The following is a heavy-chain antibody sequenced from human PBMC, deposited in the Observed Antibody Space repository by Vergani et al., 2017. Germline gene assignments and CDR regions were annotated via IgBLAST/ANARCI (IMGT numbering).Heavy chain of an antibody. CDR2: ISSSGSTI. CDR1: GFTFSSYE. V-gene: IGHV3-48*03. D-gene: IGHD4-17*01. Sequence: EVQLVESGGGLVQPGGSLRLSCAASGFTFSSYEMNWVRQAPGKGLEWVSYISSSGSTIYYADSVKGRFTISRDNAKNSLYLKMNSLRAEDTAVYYCASGKLYGDAFDIWGQGTMVTVSS. CDR3: ASGKLYGDAFDI. J-gene: IGHJ3*02.